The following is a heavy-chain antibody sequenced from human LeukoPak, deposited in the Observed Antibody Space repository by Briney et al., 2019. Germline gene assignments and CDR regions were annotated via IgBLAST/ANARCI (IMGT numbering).Heavy chain of an antibody. J-gene: IGHJ6*03. CDR1: GGSTSSSNW. D-gene: IGHD6-19*01. CDR2: IYHSGST. Sequence: GTLSLTCAVSGGSTSSSNWWSWVRQPPGKGLEWIGEIYHSGSTNYNPSLKSRVTISVDTSKNQFSLKLSSVTAADTAVYYCARGGRDSSGWFHYYYMDVWGKGTTVTVSS. V-gene: IGHV4-4*02. CDR3: ARGGRDSSGWFHYYYMDV.